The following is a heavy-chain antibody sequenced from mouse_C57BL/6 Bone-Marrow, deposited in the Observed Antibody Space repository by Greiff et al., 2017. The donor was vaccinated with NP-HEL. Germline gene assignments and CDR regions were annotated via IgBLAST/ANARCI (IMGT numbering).Heavy chain of an antibody. Sequence: VQLKESGAELVRPGASVKLSCTVSGFNIKDAYMHWVPQRPEQGLEWIGWIDPETGTTESASQFPGTATITADTSSTTAYLQLSSLTSEETAVYYCTAGGSSPYAMDYWGQGTSVTVSA. V-gene: IGHV14-4*01. D-gene: IGHD1-1*01. CDR3: TAGGSSPYAMDY. CDR2: IDPETGTT. CDR1: GFNIKDAY. J-gene: IGHJ4*01.